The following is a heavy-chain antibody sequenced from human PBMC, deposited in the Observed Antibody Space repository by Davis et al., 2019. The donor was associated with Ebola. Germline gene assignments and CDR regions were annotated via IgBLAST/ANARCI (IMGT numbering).Heavy chain of an antibody. CDR2: INTDGSFT. V-gene: IGHV3-74*01. J-gene: IGHJ3*02. Sequence: GESLKISCAASGFTFSSYWMHWVRQTPGKGLVWVSRINTDGSFTDYADSVKGRFTISRDNARNTVSLQMNSLRIEDTAVYYCATGTAVPAVHAFNIWGQGTMVTVSS. D-gene: IGHD6-19*01. CDR1: GFTFSSYW. CDR3: ATGTAVPAVHAFNI.